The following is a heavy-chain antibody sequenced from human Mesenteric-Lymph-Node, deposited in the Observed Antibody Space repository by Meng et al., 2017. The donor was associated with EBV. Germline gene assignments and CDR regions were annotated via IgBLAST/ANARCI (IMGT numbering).Heavy chain of an antibody. CDR1: GYRFIGYY. Sequence: QVQVVQSGAEVKKPGASVKVSCEASGYRFIGYYLHWVRQVPGQGLEWMGRIDPYSGGTNYAQKFQDRVTMTRDTSISTAYMDLSRLTSDDTAVYYCARSSDYGDYVWGQGSLVTVSS. D-gene: IGHD4-17*01. CDR3: ARSSDYGDYV. V-gene: IGHV1-2*06. CDR2: IDPYSGGT. J-gene: IGHJ4*02.